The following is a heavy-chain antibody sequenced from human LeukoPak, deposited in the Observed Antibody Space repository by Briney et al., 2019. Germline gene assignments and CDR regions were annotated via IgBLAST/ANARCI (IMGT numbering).Heavy chain of an antibody. CDR1: GFNFRTFT. J-gene: IGHJ5*02. V-gene: IGHV3-21*06. D-gene: IGHD2-15*01. Sequence: GGSLRLSCAASGFNFRTFTMHRVRQAPGKGLEWVSSVSTSSTYTHYADSVRGRFTVSRDNSKNALFLQVTNLRAEDTAVYYCARGRSGDGGLDPWGQGTLVTVS. CDR2: VSTSSTYT. CDR3: ARGRSGDGGLDP.